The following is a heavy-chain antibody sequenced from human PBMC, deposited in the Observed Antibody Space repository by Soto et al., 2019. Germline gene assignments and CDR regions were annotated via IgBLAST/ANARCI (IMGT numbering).Heavy chain of an antibody. CDR1: GGSISSGDYY. CDR3: ASGLSGDKVDS. Sequence: QVQLQESGPGLVKPSQTLSLTCTIAGGSISSGDYYWSWIRQPPGKGLEWIGHIYDSGSTYNNPSRNSRVTITIDPSENQFSLNLRSVTAADTAVYYCASGLSGDKVDSWGQGTLVTVSS. J-gene: IGHJ4*02. V-gene: IGHV4-30-4*01. D-gene: IGHD1-26*01. CDR2: IYDSGST.